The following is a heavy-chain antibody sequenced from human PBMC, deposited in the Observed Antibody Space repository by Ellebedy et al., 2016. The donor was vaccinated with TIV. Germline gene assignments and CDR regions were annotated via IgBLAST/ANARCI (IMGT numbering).Heavy chain of an antibody. V-gene: IGHV1-8*02. CDR3: ARVLRLGWRSYYFDY. CDR1: GYTFTNYD. D-gene: IGHD7-27*01. J-gene: IGHJ4*02. Sequence: AASVKVSCKASGYTFTNYDIDWVRQATGQGLHWMGWMNPNSGKTGYAQKFQGRVTMTWNTSINTAYMELSSLIFDDTAVYFSARVLRLGWRSYYFDYWGQGTLVAVSS. CDR2: MNPNSGKT.